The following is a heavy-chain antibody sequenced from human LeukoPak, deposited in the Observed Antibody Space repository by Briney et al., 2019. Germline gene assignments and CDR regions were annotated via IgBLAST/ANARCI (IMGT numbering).Heavy chain of an antibody. CDR3: TAGTGRSDFDY. CDR1: GFAFSNAW. Sequence: GGSLRLSCAASGFAFSNAWMSWVRQAPGRGLEWVGRIKRKGDDGTIDYAAPVKGRLSISRDDSKNTLYLQMNSLKSEDTAVYYCTAGTGRSDFDYWGQGTLVTVSS. CDR2: IKRKGDDGTI. J-gene: IGHJ4*02. D-gene: IGHD3/OR15-3a*01. V-gene: IGHV3-15*01.